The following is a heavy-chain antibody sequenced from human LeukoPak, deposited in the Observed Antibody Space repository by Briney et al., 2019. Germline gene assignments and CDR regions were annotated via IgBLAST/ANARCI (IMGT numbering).Heavy chain of an antibody. D-gene: IGHD2-2*01. J-gene: IGHJ3*02. CDR2: IYYSGST. CDR1: GGSISSGDYY. CDR3: ARVGYCSSTSCYSDAFDI. V-gene: IGHV4-30-4*08. Sequence: SQTLSLTCTVSGGSISSGDYYWSWIRQPPGKGLEWIGYIYYSGSTYYNPSLKSRVTISVDTSKNQFSLKLSSVTAADTAVYYCARVGYCSSTSCYSDAFDIWGQGTMVTVSS.